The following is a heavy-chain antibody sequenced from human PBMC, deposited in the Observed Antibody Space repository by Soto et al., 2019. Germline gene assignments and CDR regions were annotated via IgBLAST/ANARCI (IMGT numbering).Heavy chain of an antibody. D-gene: IGHD4-17*01. CDR3: AKSYGDGYYFDY. CDR2: ISDTGGST. J-gene: IGHJ4*02. V-gene: IGHV3-23*01. Sequence: GGSLRLSCAASGFTFSSYAMSWVRQAPGKGLECVSAISDTGGSTYYAGSVKGRFTISRDNSKNTLYLQMNSLRAEGTAVYYCAKSYGDGYYFDYWGQGTLVTVSS. CDR1: GFTFSSYA.